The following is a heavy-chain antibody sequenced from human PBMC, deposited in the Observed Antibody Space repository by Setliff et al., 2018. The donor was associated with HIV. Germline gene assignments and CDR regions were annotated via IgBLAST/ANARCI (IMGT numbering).Heavy chain of an antibody. CDR1: GGSFSGYY. D-gene: IGHD3-22*01. CDR3: ARGALSLTMTKLPSFFPF. CDR2: INHSGNT. V-gene: IGHV4-34*01. J-gene: IGHJ4*02. Sequence: SETLSLTCAVYGGSFSGYYWNWIRQTPGKGLEWIGEINHSGNTNHNPSLKSRLTISIDRSKNHFSLNLRSVTAADTAVYYCARGALSLTMTKLPSFFPFWGQGTLVTVSS.